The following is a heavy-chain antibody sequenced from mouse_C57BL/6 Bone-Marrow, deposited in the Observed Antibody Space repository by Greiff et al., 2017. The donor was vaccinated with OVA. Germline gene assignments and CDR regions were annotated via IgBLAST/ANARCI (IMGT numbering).Heavy chain of an antibody. CDR1: GFNIKDDY. V-gene: IGHV14-4*01. J-gene: IGHJ2*01. Sequence: EVQLQQSGAELVRPGASVKLSCTASGFNIKDDYMHWVQQRPEQGLEWIGWIDPENGDTEYASKFQGQATITADTSSNTAYLRLNSLTSDDTAVYYCTTCHYYGSRVYYFDYWGQGTTLTVSS. CDR3: TTCHYYGSRVYYFDY. D-gene: IGHD1-1*01. CDR2: IDPENGDT.